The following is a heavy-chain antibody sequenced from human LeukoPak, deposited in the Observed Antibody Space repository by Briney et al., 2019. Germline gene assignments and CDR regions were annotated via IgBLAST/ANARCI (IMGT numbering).Heavy chain of an antibody. CDR1: GYTFTGYY. CDR2: INRNSGGT. Sequence: ASVKVSCKASGYTFTGYYMHWVRQAPGQGLEWMGWINRNSGGTNYAQKFQGRVTLTRDTSISTAFMELSRLGSDDTAVYYCARGPDEWLVLPLTWFDPWGQGTLVTVSS. J-gene: IGHJ5*02. V-gene: IGHV1-2*02. D-gene: IGHD6-19*01. CDR3: ARGPDEWLVLPLTWFDP.